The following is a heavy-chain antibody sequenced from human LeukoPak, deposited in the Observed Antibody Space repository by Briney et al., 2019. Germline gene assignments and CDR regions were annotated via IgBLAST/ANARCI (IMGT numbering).Heavy chain of an antibody. D-gene: IGHD2-2*01. CDR1: GFTFSSYA. CDR2: ISGSGGST. CDR3: AREGYCSSTSCYLVNY. Sequence: GGSLRLSCAASGFTFSSYAMSWVRQAPGKGLEWVSAISGSGGSTYYADSVKGRFTVSRDNSKNTLYLQMNSLRAEDTAVYYCAREGYCSSTSCYLVNYWGQGTLVTVSS. V-gene: IGHV3-23*01. J-gene: IGHJ4*02.